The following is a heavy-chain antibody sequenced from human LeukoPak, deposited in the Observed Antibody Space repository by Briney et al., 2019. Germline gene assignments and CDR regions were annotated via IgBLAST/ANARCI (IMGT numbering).Heavy chain of an antibody. Sequence: SGGSLRLSCAASGFTFSSYSMNWVRQAPGKGLEWVSYISSSSSTIYYADSVKGRFTISRDNAKNSLYLQMNSLRAEDTAVYYCARIYSGSYYPSIFDYWGQGTLVTVSS. CDR3: ARIYSGSYYPSIFDY. D-gene: IGHD1-26*01. CDR1: GFTFSSYS. J-gene: IGHJ4*02. CDR2: ISSSSSTI. V-gene: IGHV3-48*01.